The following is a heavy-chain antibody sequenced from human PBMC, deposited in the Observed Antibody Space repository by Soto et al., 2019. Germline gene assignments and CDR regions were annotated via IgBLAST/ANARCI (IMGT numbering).Heavy chain of an antibody. D-gene: IGHD3-10*01. V-gene: IGHV3-33*01. CDR1: GFTFSSYG. J-gene: IGHJ4*02. CDR2: IWYDGSNK. Sequence: GGSLRLSCAASGFTFSSYGMHWVRQAPGKGLEWVAVIWYDGSNKYYADSVKGRFTISRDNSKNTLYLQMNSLRAEDTAVYYCARDFRGADGVVNDYWGQGTLVTVSS. CDR3: ARDFRGADGVVNDY.